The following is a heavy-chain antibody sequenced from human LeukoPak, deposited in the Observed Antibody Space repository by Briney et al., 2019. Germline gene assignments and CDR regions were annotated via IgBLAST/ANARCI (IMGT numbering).Heavy chain of an antibody. D-gene: IGHD4-17*01. Sequence: GESLKISCKGSGYSFTSYWIGWVRPMPGKGLEWMGIIYPGDSDTRYSPSFQGQVTISADKSISTAYLQWSSLKASDTAMYYCARVRQASYYGDYDAFDIWGQGTMVTVSS. J-gene: IGHJ3*02. CDR3: ARVRQASYYGDYDAFDI. CDR1: GYSFTSYW. CDR2: IYPGDSDT. V-gene: IGHV5-51*01.